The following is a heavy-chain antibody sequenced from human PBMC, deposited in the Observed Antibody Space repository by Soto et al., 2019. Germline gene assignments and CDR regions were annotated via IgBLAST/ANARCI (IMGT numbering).Heavy chain of an antibody. J-gene: IGHJ4*02. CDR3: AGDLGNAGY. D-gene: IGHD3-16*01. CDR1: GFPFSSYG. CDR2: IWYDGSNK. Sequence: PGGSLRLSCAASGFPFSSYGMHWFRQAPGKGLEWVAVIWYDGSNKYYADSVKGRFTISRDNSKNTLYLQMNSLRAEDTAVYFCAGDLGNAGYWGQGTLVTVSS. V-gene: IGHV3-33*01.